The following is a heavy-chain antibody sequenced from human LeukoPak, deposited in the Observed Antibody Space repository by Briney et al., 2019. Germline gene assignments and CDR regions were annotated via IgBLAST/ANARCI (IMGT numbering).Heavy chain of an antibody. Sequence: SETLSLTCTVSAASISSGDYYWSWTRQPPGKGLEWIGYIYYSGSTYYNPSLKSRVTISVNTSKKQFSLKLSSVTAADTALYYCARGTPLSMLKYWGQGTLVTVSS. CDR2: IYYSGST. CDR3: ARGTPLSMLKY. D-gene: IGHD2-8*01. J-gene: IGHJ4*02. CDR1: AASISSGDYY. V-gene: IGHV4-30-4*08.